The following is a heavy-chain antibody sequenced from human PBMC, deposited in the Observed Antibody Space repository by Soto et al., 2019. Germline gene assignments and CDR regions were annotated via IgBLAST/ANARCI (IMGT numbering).Heavy chain of an antibody. D-gene: IGHD4-17*01. V-gene: IGHV3-48*02. CDR2: ISSSSSTI. Sequence: GGSLRLSCAASGFTFSSYSMNWVRQAPGKGLEWVSYISSSSSTIYYADSVKGRFTISRDNAKNSLYLQMNSLGDEDTAVYYCARDMTTAVFYYYYGMDVWGQGTTVTVS. CDR1: GFTFSSYS. CDR3: ARDMTTAVFYYYYGMDV. J-gene: IGHJ6*02.